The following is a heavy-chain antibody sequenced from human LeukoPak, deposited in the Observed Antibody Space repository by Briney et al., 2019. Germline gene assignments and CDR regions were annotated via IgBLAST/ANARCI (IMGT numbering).Heavy chain of an antibody. CDR3: ARDSNLEYSSSRGLGR. CDR1: GGSISSYY. CDR2: IYASGST. V-gene: IGHV4-4*07. J-gene: IGHJ4*02. D-gene: IGHD6-6*01. Sequence: PSETLSLICTVSGGSISSYYWSWIRQPAGKGLEWIGRIYASGSTYYNPSLKSRVTMSVDTSKNQFSLRLTTVTAADTAVYYCARDSNLEYSSSRGLGRWGQGTLVTVPS.